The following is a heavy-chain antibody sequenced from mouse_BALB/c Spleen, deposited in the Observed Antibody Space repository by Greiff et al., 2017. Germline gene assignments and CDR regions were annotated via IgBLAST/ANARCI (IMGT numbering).Heavy chain of an antibody. Sequence: VQLKESGPGLVKPSQSLSLTCSVTGYSITSGYYWNWIRQFPGNKLEWMGYISYDGSNNYNPSLKNRISITRDTSKNQFFLKLNSVTTEDTATYYCARGGRPFAYWGQGTLVTVSA. CDR1: GYSITSGYY. V-gene: IGHV3-6*02. J-gene: IGHJ3*01. D-gene: IGHD2-12*01. CDR3: ARGGRPFAY. CDR2: ISYDGSN.